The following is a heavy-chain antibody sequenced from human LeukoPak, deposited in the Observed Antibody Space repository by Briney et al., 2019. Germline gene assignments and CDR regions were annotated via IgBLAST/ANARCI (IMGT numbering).Heavy chain of an antibody. CDR1: GGSISSYY. CDR2: IYYSGST. D-gene: IGHD6-13*01. Sequence: SETLSLTCTVSGGSISSYYWSWIRQPPGKGLERIGYIYYSGSTNYNPSLKSRVTISVDTSKNQFSLKLSSVTAADTAVYYCARGTYSSSFDYWGQGTLVTVSS. V-gene: IGHV4-59*01. J-gene: IGHJ4*02. CDR3: ARGTYSSSFDY.